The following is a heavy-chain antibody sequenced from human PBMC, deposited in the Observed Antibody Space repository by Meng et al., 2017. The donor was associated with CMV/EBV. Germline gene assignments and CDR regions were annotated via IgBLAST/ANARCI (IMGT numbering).Heavy chain of an antibody. CDR1: GFTFSSYE. CDR3: AREPYYDFRSGYYSGYYGMDV. V-gene: IGHV3-48*03. D-gene: IGHD3-3*01. CDR2: ISSSGSTI. Sequence: GESLKISCAASGFTFSSYEMNWVRQAPGKGLEWVSYISSSGSTIYYADSVKGRFTISRDNAKNSLYLQMNSLRAEDTAVYYCAREPYYDFRSGYYSGYYGMDVWGQGTTVTVSS. J-gene: IGHJ6*02.